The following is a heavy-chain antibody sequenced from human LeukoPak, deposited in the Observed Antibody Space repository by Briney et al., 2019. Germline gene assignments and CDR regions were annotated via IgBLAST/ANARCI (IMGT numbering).Heavy chain of an antibody. CDR1: GFTFRSYG. Sequence: GGSLRLSCAASGFTFRSYGMHWVRQAPGKGLEWVAFVRNDGSNRYYGDSVKGRFTISRDNSKNTLYLQMNSLRAEDTAVYYCARSCSGGNRYADHWGQGTLVTVSS. J-gene: IGHJ5*02. V-gene: IGHV3-30*02. CDR3: ARSCSGGNRYADH. CDR2: VRNDGSNR. D-gene: IGHD2-15*01.